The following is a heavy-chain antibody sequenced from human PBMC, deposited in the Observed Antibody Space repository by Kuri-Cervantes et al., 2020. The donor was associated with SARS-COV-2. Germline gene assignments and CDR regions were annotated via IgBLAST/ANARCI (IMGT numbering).Heavy chain of an antibody. CDR2: ISGSGGST. V-gene: IGHV3-23*01. CDR3: ARVQSYRYKNAFDI. D-gene: IGHD1-1*01. Sequence: YWAASGFTFSSYAMSWVRQAPGKGLEWVSAISGSGGSTYYADSVKGRFTISRDNAKNSLYPQMNSLRDEDTAVYYCARVQSYRYKNAFDIWGQGTMVTCSS. J-gene: IGHJ3*02. CDR1: GFTFSSYA.